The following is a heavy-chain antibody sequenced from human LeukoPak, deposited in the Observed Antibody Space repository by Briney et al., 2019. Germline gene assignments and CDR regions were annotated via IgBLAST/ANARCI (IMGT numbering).Heavy chain of an antibody. J-gene: IGHJ3*02. V-gene: IGHV1-69*06. CDR1: GGTFSSYA. Sequence: ASVKVSCKASGGTFSSYAIIWVRQAPGQGLEWMGGIIPIFGTSNYAQKFQGRVTITADKSKSTAYMELSSLRSEDTAVYYCGADTAMVKAFDIWGQGAMVTVSS. CDR3: GADTAMVKAFDI. CDR2: IIPIFGTS. D-gene: IGHD5-18*01.